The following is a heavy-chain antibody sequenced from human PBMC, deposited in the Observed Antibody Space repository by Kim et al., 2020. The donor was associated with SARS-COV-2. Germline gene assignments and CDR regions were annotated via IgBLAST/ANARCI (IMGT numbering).Heavy chain of an antibody. CDR3: ARARRYYFDSSGYYYFD. V-gene: IGHV3-74*01. CDR2: INGDGTNT. D-gene: IGHD3-22*01. Sequence: GGSLRLSCEASGFTFSSYWIHWVRQAPGQGLVWVSRINGDGTNTTYADSVKGRFTISGDNAKNTVYMQLNSLGAEDTAVYFCARARRYYFDSSGYYYFD. CDR1: GFTFSSYW. J-gene: IGHJ4*01.